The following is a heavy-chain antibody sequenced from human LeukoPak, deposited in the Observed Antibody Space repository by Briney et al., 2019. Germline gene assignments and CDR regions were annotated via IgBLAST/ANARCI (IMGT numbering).Heavy chain of an antibody. Sequence: GESLKISCKGSGYSFNSYWIGWVRQMPGKGLECMGIIYPGDSDTRYSPSFQGQVTISADKSIDTAYLQWSSLKASDTAMYYCATFFGSYGLRFDYWGQGTLVTVSS. CDR3: ATFFGSYGLRFDY. V-gene: IGHV5-51*01. CDR1: GYSFNSYW. CDR2: IYPGDSDT. J-gene: IGHJ4*02. D-gene: IGHD1-26*01.